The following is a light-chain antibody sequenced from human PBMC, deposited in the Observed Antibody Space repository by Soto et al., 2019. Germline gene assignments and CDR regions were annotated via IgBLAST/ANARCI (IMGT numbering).Light chain of an antibody. CDR1: QGITSY. J-gene: IGKJ1*01. CDR2: AAS. Sequence: VIWMTQSPSLLSASTGDRVTISCRVSQGITSYLAWYQQKPGKAPELLIYAASTLQSGGPSRFSGSGSGTDFTLTIGRLQAEDFATYYCQQYYTFPWTFGQGTKVEIK. CDR3: QQYYTFPWT. V-gene: IGKV1D-8*01.